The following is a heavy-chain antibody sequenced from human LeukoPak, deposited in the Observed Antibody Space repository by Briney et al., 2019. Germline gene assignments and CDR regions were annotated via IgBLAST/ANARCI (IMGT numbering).Heavy chain of an antibody. CDR3: ARDGLAYASHFDY. Sequence: SGGSLRLSCAASGFTFSTYWMSWVRQAPGKGLEWVANIKQDGSEKYYVDSVKGRFTISRDNAKNSLFLQMNSLRAEDTAVYYCARDGLAYASHFDYWGQGTLVTVSS. J-gene: IGHJ4*02. V-gene: IGHV3-7*01. CDR2: IKQDGSEK. CDR1: GFTFSTYW. D-gene: IGHD2-8*01.